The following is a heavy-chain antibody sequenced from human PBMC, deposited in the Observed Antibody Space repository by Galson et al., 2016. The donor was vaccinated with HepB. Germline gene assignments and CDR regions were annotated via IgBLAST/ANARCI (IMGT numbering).Heavy chain of an antibody. D-gene: IGHD2-8*01. CDR2: INPTGVTT. CDR3: AKREPYCSNGVCYSGWAYGMDV. CDR1: GFTFTIYA. J-gene: IGHJ6*02. V-gene: IGHV3-23*01. Sequence: SLRLSCAASGFTFTIYAMSWVRQAPGKGLDWVSAINPTGVTTYYADSVKGRFTISRDNSKNTLYLQMNSLRVEDTAEYYCAKREPYCSNGVCYSGWAYGMDVWGQGTTVTVSS.